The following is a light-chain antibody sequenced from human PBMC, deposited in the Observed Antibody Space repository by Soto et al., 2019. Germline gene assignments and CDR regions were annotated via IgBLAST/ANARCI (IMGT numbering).Light chain of an antibody. CDR2: DAS. CDR1: QSISSW. CDR3: QQYNCISPRT. J-gene: IGKJ1*01. V-gene: IGKV1-5*01. Sequence: DIQMTQSPSTLSASVGDRVTITCRASQSISSWLAWYQQKPGKAPKLLIYDASSLESGVPSRFSGSGSGTAFTLTISRLQPDDFGTYYCQQYNCISPRTFGEGTKVEIK.